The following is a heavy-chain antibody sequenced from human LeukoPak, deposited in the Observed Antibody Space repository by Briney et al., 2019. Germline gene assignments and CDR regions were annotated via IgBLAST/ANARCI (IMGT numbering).Heavy chain of an antibody. CDR1: GFTFSSYA. J-gene: IGHJ6*04. Sequence: GGSLRLSCAASGFTFSSYAMHWVRQAPGKGLEWVAVISYDGSNKYYADSVKGRFTISRDNSKNTLYLQMNSLRAEDTAVYYCARGRYFAMDVWGKGTTVTVSS. V-gene: IGHV3-30-3*01. CDR2: ISYDGSNK. CDR3: ARGRYFAMDV.